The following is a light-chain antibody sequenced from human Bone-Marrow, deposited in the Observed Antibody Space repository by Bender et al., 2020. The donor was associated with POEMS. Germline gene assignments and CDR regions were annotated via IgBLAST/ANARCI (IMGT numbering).Light chain of an antibody. CDR2: EDN. J-gene: IGLJ3*02. Sequence: YELTQPPSVSVSPGQTARITCSADELANQYAYWYQQKSGQAPVMVIFEDNKRASGIPDRFSGSSSGTLAILTITGAQVEDEGDYYCYSTDGSGDYKVFGGGTKLTVL. V-gene: IGLV3-10*01. CDR3: YSTDGSGDYKV. CDR1: ELANQY.